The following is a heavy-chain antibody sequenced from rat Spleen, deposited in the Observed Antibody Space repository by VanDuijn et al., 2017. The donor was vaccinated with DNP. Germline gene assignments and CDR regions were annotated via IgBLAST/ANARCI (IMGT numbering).Heavy chain of an antibody. J-gene: IGHJ2*01. Sequence: EVQLVESGGGLVQPGRSLKISCVASGFTFSKSAMAWVRQAPTEGLEWVAAISFDGSSTYYRDSVKGRFTISRDNAKSTLYLQMDSLRSEDTATYYCARFEGVAYFDYWGQGVMVTVSS. CDR3: ARFEGVAYFDY. V-gene: IGHV5-29*01. D-gene: IGHD1-8*01. CDR1: GFTFSKSA. CDR2: ISFDGSST.